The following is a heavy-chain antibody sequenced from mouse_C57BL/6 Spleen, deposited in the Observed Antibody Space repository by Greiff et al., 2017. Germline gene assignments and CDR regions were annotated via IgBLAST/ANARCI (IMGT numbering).Heavy chain of an antibody. CDR1: GYTFTSYW. CDR3: ARSDYYGSSDYYAMDY. V-gene: IGHV1-55*01. J-gene: IGHJ4*01. Sequence: QVQLQQPGAELVKPGASVKMSCKASGYTFTSYWVTWVKQRPGQGLEWIGDIYPGSGSTNYNEKFKSKATLTVDTSSSTAYMQLSSLTSEDSAVYYCARSDYYGSSDYYAMDYWGQGTSVTVSS. D-gene: IGHD1-1*01. CDR2: IYPGSGST.